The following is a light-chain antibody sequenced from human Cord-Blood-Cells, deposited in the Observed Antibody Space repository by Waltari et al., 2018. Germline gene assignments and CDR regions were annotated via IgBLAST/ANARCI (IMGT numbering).Light chain of an antibody. J-gene: IGKJ2*01. CDR2: AAS. Sequence: DIQMTQSPSSLSASVGDRVTITCRASQSISIYLNWYQQKPGTAPKLLIYAASSLQSGVPSRFSGSGSGTDFTLTISSLQPEDFATYYCQQSYSTPYTFGQGTKLEIK. CDR3: QQSYSTPYT. V-gene: IGKV1-39*01. CDR1: QSISIY.